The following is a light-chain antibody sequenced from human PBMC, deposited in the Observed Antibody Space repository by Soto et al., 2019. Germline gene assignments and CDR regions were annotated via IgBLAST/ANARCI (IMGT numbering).Light chain of an antibody. CDR2: DAS. CDR1: QSIGGC. V-gene: IGKV1-5*01. Sequence: DIQMTQSPSTLAASVGARVTITCGASQSIGGCVAWYQQLSGRAPNLLIYDASSLRGGVPSRFRGSGSGTEVTLTISSLPPDDVATYYCQQYETFSGTFGQGTKVDIK. CDR3: QQYETFSGT. J-gene: IGKJ1*01.